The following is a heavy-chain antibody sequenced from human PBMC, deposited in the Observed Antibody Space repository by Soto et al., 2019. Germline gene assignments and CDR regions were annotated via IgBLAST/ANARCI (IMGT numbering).Heavy chain of an antibody. Sequence: ASVKVSCKASGGTFSSYAISWVRQAPGQGLEWMGGIIPIFGTANYAQKFQGRVTITADESTSTAYMELSSLRSEDTAVYYCASALRGLFMVRDNAFDIWGQGTMVTVSS. CDR1: GGTFSSYA. J-gene: IGHJ3*02. CDR2: IIPIFGTA. D-gene: IGHD3-10*01. V-gene: IGHV1-69*13. CDR3: ASALRGLFMVRDNAFDI.